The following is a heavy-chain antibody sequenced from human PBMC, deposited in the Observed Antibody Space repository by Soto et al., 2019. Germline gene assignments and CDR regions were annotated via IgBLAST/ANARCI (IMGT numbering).Heavy chain of an antibody. D-gene: IGHD1-26*01. Sequence: QVQLVQSGAEVKKPGSSVKVSCTASGGTFTRLTMSWVRQAPGHGLEWMGRHIPIFGIANYAQKSQGRVTITAGTTPNTSYLELSSLSSVDTALYYCVSHIEGPTNWGQGTRVTVSS. CDR3: VSHIEGPTN. CDR2: HIPIFGIA. J-gene: IGHJ4*02. V-gene: IGHV1-69*02. CDR1: GGTFTRLT.